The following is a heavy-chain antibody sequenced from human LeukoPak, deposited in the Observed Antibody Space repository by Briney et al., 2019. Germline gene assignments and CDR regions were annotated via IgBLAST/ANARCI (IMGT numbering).Heavy chain of an antibody. CDR3: ARPRGTMVRGVILFDWFDP. CDR1: GYTITGYY. J-gene: IGHJ5*02. Sequence: GASVKVSCKASGYTITGYYMHWVRQAPGQGLEWMGWINPNSGGTNYAQKFQGRVTMTRDTSISTAYMELSRLRSDDTAVYYCARPRGTMVRGVILFDWFDPWGQGTLVTVSS. D-gene: IGHD3-10*01. CDR2: INPNSGGT. V-gene: IGHV1-2*02.